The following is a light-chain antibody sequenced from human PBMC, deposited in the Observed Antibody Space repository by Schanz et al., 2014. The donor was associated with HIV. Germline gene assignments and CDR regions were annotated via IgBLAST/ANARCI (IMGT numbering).Light chain of an antibody. J-gene: IGKJ1*01. CDR3: QQYATSPRT. CDR1: QTVSSSS. Sequence: EIVLTQSPGTLSLSLGERATLSCRASQTVSSSSLAWYQQEPGQSPRLLIYSASSRATGIPDRFSGSGSGTDFTLTISRLEPEDFAVYYCQQYATSPRTFGQGTKVEIK. V-gene: IGKV3-20*01. CDR2: SAS.